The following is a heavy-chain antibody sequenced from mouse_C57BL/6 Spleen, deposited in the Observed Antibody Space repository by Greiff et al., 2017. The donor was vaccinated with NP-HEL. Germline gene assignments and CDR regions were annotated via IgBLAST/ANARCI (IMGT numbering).Heavy chain of an antibody. V-gene: IGHV1-59*01. CDR2: IDPSDSYT. CDR1: GYTFTSYW. CDR3: ARDDGGVAY. Sequence: QVQLQQPGAELVRPGTSVKLSCKASGYTFTSYWMHWVKQRPGQGLEWIGVIDPSDSYTNYNQKFKGKATLTVDTSSSTAYMQLSSLTSEDAAVYYCARDDGGVAYWGQGTLVTVSA. J-gene: IGHJ3*01. D-gene: IGHD2-3*01.